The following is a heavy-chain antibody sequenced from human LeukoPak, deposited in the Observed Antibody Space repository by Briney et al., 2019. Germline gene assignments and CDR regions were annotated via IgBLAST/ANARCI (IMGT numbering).Heavy chain of an antibody. V-gene: IGHV4-4*02. CDR1: GGSISSSNW. D-gene: IGHD6-13*01. J-gene: IGHJ5*02. Sequence: SETLSLTCAASGGSISSSNWWSWVRQPPGKGLEWIGEIYHSGSTNYNPSLKSRVTISVDKSKNQFSLKLSSVTAADTAVYYCARKGEYSSSWYNWFDPWGQGTLVTVSS. CDR2: IYHSGST. CDR3: ARKGEYSSSWYNWFDP.